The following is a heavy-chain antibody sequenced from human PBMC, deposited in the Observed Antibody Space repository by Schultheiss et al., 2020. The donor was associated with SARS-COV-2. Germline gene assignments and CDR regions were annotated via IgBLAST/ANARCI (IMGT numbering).Heavy chain of an antibody. CDR2: ISGSGGST. CDR3: AKDQGSGGYSTSDY. Sequence: GGSLRLSCAASGFTFSSCAMHWVRQAPGKGLEWVSAISGSGGSTYYADSVKGRFTISRDNSKNTLYLQMNSLRAEDTAVYYCAKDQGSGGYSTSDYWGQGTLVTV. J-gene: IGHJ4*02. D-gene: IGHD2-15*01. CDR1: GFTFSSCA. V-gene: IGHV3-23*01.